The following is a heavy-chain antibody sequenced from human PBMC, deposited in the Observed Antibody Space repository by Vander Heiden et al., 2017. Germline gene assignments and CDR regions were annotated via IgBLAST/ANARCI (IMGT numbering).Heavy chain of an antibody. V-gene: IGHV1-46*01. J-gene: IGHJ4*02. CDR1: GYTFTDFH. D-gene: IGHD2-8*01. CDR2: INPSSAGA. CDR3: ARERRRGSCTTCDFDY. Sequence: QVQLVQSGAEVKKPGASVKVSCKASGYTFTDFHIHWVRQAPGQGLEWMGAINPSSAGAAYAQKFQGRVTITRDTSTTTVYMELSSLRSEDTAEYYCARERRRGSCTTCDFDYWGQGTLGTVSS.